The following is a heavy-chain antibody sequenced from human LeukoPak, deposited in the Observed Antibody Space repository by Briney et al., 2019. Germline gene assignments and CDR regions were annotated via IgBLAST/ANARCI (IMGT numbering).Heavy chain of an antibody. Sequence: ASVKVSCNASGYTFTIYYIHWVRQAPGQGLEWMGIINPSGGSTSYAQNFQGRVTLTRDMSTSTVYMELSSLRSEDTAVYYCARSRYDILTGLDAFDIWGQGTMVTVSS. CDR1: GYTFTIYY. CDR2: INPSGGST. CDR3: ARSRYDILTGLDAFDI. V-gene: IGHV1-46*01. D-gene: IGHD3-9*01. J-gene: IGHJ3*02.